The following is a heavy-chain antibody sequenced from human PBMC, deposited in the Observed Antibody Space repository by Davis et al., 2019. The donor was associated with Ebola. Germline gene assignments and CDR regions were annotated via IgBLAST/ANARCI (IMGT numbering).Heavy chain of an antibody. D-gene: IGHD2-2*02. CDR3: ATRAYPGF. Sequence: GGSLRLSCEASGFTFSSYWMTWVRQAPGKGLEWVANINQDGSERYYVDSVKGRFTISRDNAKNSLYLQMNSLRVEETAMYYCATRAYPGFWGQGTLVTVSS. CDR1: GFTFSSYW. J-gene: IGHJ4*02. CDR2: INQDGSER. V-gene: IGHV3-7*01.